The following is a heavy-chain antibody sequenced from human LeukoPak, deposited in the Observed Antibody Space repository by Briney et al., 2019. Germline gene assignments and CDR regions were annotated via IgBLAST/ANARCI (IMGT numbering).Heavy chain of an antibody. CDR1: GFTFSRYA. Sequence: PGGSLRLSCATSGFTFSRYAMHWVRQAPGKGLEWVXLXSYDANIGSNKYYADSVRGRFTISRDNSKNTLYLQMNSLRAEDTAVYYCARYGGYDFWSGYYQDYWGQGTLVTVSS. D-gene: IGHD3-3*01. J-gene: IGHJ4*02. CDR2: XSYDANIGSNK. CDR3: ARYGGYDFWSGYYQDY. V-gene: IGHV3-30-3*01.